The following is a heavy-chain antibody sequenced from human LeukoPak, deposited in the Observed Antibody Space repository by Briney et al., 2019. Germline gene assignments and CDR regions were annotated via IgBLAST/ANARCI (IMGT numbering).Heavy chain of an antibody. CDR1: GFTYNNYW. V-gene: IGHV3-7*01. CDR2: IKQDGSEK. Sequence: GGSLTLSCAASGFTYNNYWMSWVRQLPGRGLQWVANIKQDGSEKWYVDSVKGRFTISRDNAENSVYLQMNTLRAEDTAVYFCARMAWRSRPFDYWGXXXXXTVXS. D-gene: IGHD2-2*01. CDR3: ARMAWRSRPFDY. J-gene: IGHJ4*01.